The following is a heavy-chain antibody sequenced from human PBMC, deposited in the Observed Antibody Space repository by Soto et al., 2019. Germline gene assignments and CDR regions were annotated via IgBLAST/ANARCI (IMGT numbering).Heavy chain of an antibody. D-gene: IGHD3-22*01. CDR2: ISSSSSYI. J-gene: IGHJ3*02. CDR1: GFTFSSYS. CDR3: ARDPYEAVGFDDAFDI. V-gene: IGHV3-21*01. Sequence: EVQLVESGGGLVKPGGSLRLSCAASGFTFSSYSMNWVRQAPGKGLEWVSSISSSSSYIYYADSVQGRFTISRDNPKNSLYLQMNSLRAEDTAVYYCARDPYEAVGFDDAFDIWGQGTMVTVSS.